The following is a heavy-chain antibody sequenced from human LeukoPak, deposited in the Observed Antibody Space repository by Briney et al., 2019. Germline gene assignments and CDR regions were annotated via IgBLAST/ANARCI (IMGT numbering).Heavy chain of an antibody. CDR2: IIPIFGTA. J-gene: IGHJ4*02. D-gene: IGHD6-19*01. CDR3: ARSIAVAGQYYFDY. Sequence: SVKVSCKASGGTFSSYAISWVRQAPGQGLEWMGGIIPIFGTANYAQKFQGRVTITADESTSAAYMELSSLRSEDTAVYYCARSIAVAGQYYFDYWGQGTLVTVSS. V-gene: IGHV1-69*01. CDR1: GGTFSSYA.